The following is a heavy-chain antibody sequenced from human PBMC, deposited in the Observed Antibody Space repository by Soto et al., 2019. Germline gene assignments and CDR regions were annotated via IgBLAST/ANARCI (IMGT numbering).Heavy chain of an antibody. CDR1: GFTFSSYW. V-gene: IGHV3-74*01. CDR2: INIDGSST. J-gene: IGHJ6*02. Sequence: EVQLVESGGGLVQPGGSLRLSCAASGFTFSSYWMHWVRQAPGKGLVWVSRINIDGSSTSYADSVKGRFTISRDNAMNTLYLQMVSLRAEDTAVYYCAGALALIKPHRSGTYAAWGYYYGLGFWGQGTTVTVSS. D-gene: IGHD3-10*01. CDR3: AGALALIKPHRSGTYAAWGYYYGLGF.